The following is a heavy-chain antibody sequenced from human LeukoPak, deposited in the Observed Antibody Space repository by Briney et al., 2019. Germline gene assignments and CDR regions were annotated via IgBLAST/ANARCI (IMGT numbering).Heavy chain of an antibody. Sequence: SETLSLTCAVYGGSFSGYYWSWIRQPPGKGLEWIGYIYYSGSTNYNPSLKSRVTISVDTSKNQFSLKLSSVTAADTAVYYCARAVHNYDFWSGPMDVWGKGTTVTVSS. CDR3: ARAVHNYDFWSGPMDV. V-gene: IGHV4-59*01. D-gene: IGHD3-3*01. CDR2: IYYSGST. J-gene: IGHJ6*03. CDR1: GGSFSGYY.